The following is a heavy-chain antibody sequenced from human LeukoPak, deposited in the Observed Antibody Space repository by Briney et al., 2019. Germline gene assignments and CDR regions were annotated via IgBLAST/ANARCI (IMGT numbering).Heavy chain of an antibody. CDR1: GFTFSSYG. J-gene: IGHJ6*03. Sequence: QTGGSLILSCAASGFTFSSYGMHWVRQAPGKGLEWVALIRYDGSNKYYADSVKGRFTISRDNSKNTLYMQMNSLRAEDTAVYYCAKDWAELQKNYYYYYMDVWGKGTTVTISS. V-gene: IGHV3-30*02. D-gene: IGHD4-23*01. CDR3: AKDWAELQKNYYYYYMDV. CDR2: IRYDGSNK.